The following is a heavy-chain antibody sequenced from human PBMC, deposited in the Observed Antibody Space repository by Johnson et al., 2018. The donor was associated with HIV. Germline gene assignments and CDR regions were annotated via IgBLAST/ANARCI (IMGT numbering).Heavy chain of an antibody. CDR3: ARASVSSPRYSSSSDDAFDI. CDR2: INQDGTEK. V-gene: IGHV3-7*01. J-gene: IGHJ3*02. Sequence: VQLVESGGGLVQPGGSLRLSCAGSEFTFNSYWMSWVRQAPGEGLEWVANINQDGTEKYYADSMRGRITISRDNTKNSLYLEMNSLRAEETAVYYCARASVSSPRYSSSSDDAFDIWGQGTMVTVSS. D-gene: IGHD6-6*01. CDR1: EFTFNSYW.